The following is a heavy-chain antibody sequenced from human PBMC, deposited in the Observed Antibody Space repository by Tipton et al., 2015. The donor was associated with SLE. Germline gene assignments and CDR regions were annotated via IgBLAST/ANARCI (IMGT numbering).Heavy chain of an antibody. D-gene: IGHD3-22*01. V-gene: IGHV1-46*03. CDR3: ARGRGYYDSSGYSDAFDI. CDR2: INPSGAGT. Sequence: QSGAEVKKPGASVKVSCKASGYTFTSYYMHWVRQAPGQGLEWMGIINPSGAGTSYAQKFQGRVTMTRDTSTSTVYMELSSLRSEDTAVYHCARGRGYYDSSGYSDAFDIWGQGTMVTVSS. CDR1: GYTFTSYY. J-gene: IGHJ3*02.